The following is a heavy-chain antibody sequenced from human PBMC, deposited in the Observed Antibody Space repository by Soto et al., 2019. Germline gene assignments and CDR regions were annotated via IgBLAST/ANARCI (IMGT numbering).Heavy chain of an antibody. J-gene: IGHJ4*02. CDR1: GDTFTTYD. CDR2: INPNRGNI. D-gene: IGHD3-10*01. Sequence: ASVKVSCKASGDTFTTYDINWARQATGHGLEWMGWINPNRGNIGYAHRFQGRVTMTRDTAIRTAYMEVSSLRSDDTAVYYCARGRASGSYYLLDYWGQGTLVTVSS. CDR3: ARGRASGSYYLLDY. V-gene: IGHV1-8*01.